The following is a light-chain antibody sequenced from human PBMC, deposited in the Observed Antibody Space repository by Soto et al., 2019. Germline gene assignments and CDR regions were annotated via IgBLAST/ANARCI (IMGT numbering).Light chain of an antibody. V-gene: IGKV3-11*01. CDR2: DAS. CDR1: QSVSSY. Sequence: EIVLTQSRAILSMSPGERAILSCRASQSVSSYFAWYQQKPGQAPRLLIYDASNRATGVPARFSGSGSGTDITLTISSLEPEDFAVYYCQQRRYWPVTFGQGTKVEIK. J-gene: IGKJ1*01. CDR3: QQRRYWPVT.